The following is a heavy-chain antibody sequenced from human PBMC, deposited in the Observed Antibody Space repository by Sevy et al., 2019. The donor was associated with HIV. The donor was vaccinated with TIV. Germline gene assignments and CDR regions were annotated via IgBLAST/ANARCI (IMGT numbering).Heavy chain of an antibody. CDR1: GFTFSSYW. CDR3: ARDSQNIVVVPAATINYYYSYYMDV. J-gene: IGHJ6*03. CDR2: IKQDGSER. V-gene: IGHV3-7*01. D-gene: IGHD2-2*01. Sequence: GGSLRLSCAASGFTFSSYWMSWVRQAPGKGLEWVANIKQDGSERYYEDSVKGRFTISRDNTKNSLYLQMNSLRVEDTAVYYCARDSQNIVVVPAATINYYYSYYMDVCGKGTTVTVSS.